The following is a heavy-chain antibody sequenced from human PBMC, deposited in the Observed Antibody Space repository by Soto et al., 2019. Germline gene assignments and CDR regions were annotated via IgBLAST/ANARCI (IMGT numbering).Heavy chain of an antibody. CDR3: AKESSSSSLSPIAQFDC. Sequence: GGSLRLSCAASGFSFRSYVMSWVRQAPGKGLEWVSGISGGGGTTYYADSVKGRFTISRDNSKNTLYLQMSSLRAGDAALYYCAKESSSSSLSPIAQFDCWGQGTLVTVSS. J-gene: IGHJ4*02. V-gene: IGHV3-23*01. CDR1: GFSFRSYV. CDR2: ISGGGGTT. D-gene: IGHD6-13*01.